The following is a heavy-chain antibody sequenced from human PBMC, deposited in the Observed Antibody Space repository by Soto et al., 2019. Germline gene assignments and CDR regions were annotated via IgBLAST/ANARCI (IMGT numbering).Heavy chain of an antibody. CDR2: INHSGST. V-gene: IGHV4-34*01. CDR1: GGSFSGYY. CDR3: ARNGSYYDFWSGYYFGGGMDV. J-gene: IGHJ6*02. Sequence: PSETLSLTCAVYGGSFSGYYWRWIRQPPGKXLEWIGEINHSGSTNYNPSLKSRVTISVDTSKNQFSLKLSSVTAADTAVYYCARNGSYYDFWSGYYFGGGMDVWGQGTTVTVSS. D-gene: IGHD3-3*01.